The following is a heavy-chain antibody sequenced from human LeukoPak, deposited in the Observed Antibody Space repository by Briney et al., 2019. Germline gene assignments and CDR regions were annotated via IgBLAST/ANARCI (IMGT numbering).Heavy chain of an antibody. CDR2: ITGNGAST. J-gene: IGHJ4*02. CDR3: AKERRRVDTAMVRSYYFEN. Sequence: GGSLRLSCAASGFTFSSSAMSWVRQTPGKGLEWVSSITGNGASTYYSDSVKGRFTISRDNSKNTLSLQMNSLRAEDTAVYFCAKERRRVDTAMVRSYYFENWGQGTLVTVSS. V-gene: IGHV3-23*01. D-gene: IGHD5-18*01. CDR1: GFTFSSSA.